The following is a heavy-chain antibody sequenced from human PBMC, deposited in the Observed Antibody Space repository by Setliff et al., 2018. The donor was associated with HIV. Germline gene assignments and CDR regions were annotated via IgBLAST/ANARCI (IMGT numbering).Heavy chain of an antibody. V-gene: IGHV3-7*01. CDR3: ARLIETAYDGFDV. D-gene: IGHD2-21*01. Sequence: PGGSLRLSCAASGFTFSSYSINWVRQSPGKGLEWVANIKEDGSEKYCVGSVKGRFTVSRDNAKNSLYLQMNSLRVEDTAVYYCARLIETAYDGFDVWGQGTMVTVSS. CDR1: GFTFSSYS. J-gene: IGHJ3*01. CDR2: IKEDGSEK.